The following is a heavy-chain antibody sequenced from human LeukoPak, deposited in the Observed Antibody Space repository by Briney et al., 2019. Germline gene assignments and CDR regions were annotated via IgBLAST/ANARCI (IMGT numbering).Heavy chain of an antibody. D-gene: IGHD3-10*01. Sequence: GGSLRLSCAASGFTFSRYGMHWVRQAPGKGLEWVAFIRYDGSNKYYADSVKGRFTISRDNSKNTLYLQMNSLRAEDTAVYYCAKDLVGYGSGHDAFDIWGQGTMVTVSS. J-gene: IGHJ3*02. CDR1: GFTFSRYG. CDR3: AKDLVGYGSGHDAFDI. CDR2: IRYDGSNK. V-gene: IGHV3-30*02.